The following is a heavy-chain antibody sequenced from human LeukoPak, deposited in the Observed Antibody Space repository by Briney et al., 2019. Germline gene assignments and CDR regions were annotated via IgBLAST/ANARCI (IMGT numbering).Heavy chain of an antibody. V-gene: IGHV4-59*12. CDR2: IYYSGST. Sequence: SETLSLTCTVSGGSISSYYWSWIRQPPGKGLEWIGYIYYSGSTYYNPSLKSRVTISVDTSKNQFSLKLSSVTAADTAVYYCARVGHMDVWGKGTTVTVSS. CDR1: GGSISSYY. CDR3: ARVGHMDV. J-gene: IGHJ6*03.